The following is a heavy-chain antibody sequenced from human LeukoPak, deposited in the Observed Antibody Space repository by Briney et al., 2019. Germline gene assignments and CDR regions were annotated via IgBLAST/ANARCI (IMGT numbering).Heavy chain of an antibody. D-gene: IGHD6-19*01. CDR3: ARLGQWLAWFDP. V-gene: IGHV4-39*01. Sequence: SETLSLTCTVSGGSISSSSYYWGWIRQPPGKGLEWIGSIYYSGSTYHNPSLKSRVTISVDTSKNQFSLKLSSVTAADTAVYYCARLGQWLAWFDPWGQGTLVTVSS. CDR2: IYYSGST. J-gene: IGHJ5*02. CDR1: GGSISSSSYY.